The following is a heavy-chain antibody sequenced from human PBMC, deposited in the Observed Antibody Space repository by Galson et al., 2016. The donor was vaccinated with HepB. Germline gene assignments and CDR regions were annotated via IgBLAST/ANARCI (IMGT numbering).Heavy chain of an antibody. CDR2: ITPSGDST. CDR3: AKAKTVVGSAYEY. Sequence: SLRLSCAAYGFACQSYNMGWVRQATGNGLQWVSDITPSGDSTYFADAVTGRYTISRDNSRDTLYLQMNSLRVEDTAVYYCAKAKTVVGSAYEYWGQGTLVTVSS. V-gene: IGHV3-23*01. D-gene: IGHD2-21*01. J-gene: IGHJ4*02. CDR1: GFACQSYN.